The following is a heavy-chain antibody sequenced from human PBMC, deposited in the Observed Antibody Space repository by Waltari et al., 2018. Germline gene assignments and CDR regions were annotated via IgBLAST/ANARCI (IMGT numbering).Heavy chain of an antibody. CDR1: GGSISSHY. Sequence: QVQLQESGPGLVKPSETLSLTCTVSGGSISSHYWSWIRQPPGKGLEWIGYIYYSGSTNYNPSLKSRVTISVDTSKNQFSLKLSSVTAADTAVYYCARATYITGTRTGNWFDPWGQGTLVTVSS. D-gene: IGHD1-7*01. V-gene: IGHV4-59*11. CDR3: ARATYITGTRTGNWFDP. CDR2: IYYSGST. J-gene: IGHJ5*02.